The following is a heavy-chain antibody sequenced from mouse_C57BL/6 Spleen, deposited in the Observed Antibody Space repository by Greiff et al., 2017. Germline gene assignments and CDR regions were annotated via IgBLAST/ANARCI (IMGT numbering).Heavy chain of an antibody. V-gene: IGHV1-85*01. CDR3: ALSCIYAMDY. D-gene: IGHD6-1*01. J-gene: IGHJ4*01. Sequence: QVQLQQSGPELVKPGASVKLSCKASGYTFTSYDINWVKQRPGQGLEWIGWISPRDGSTKYNEKFKGTATLTVYTSSSTAYMELHSLPSEDSAVYFCALSCIYAMDYWGQGTSVTVPA. CDR1: GYTFTSYD. CDR2: ISPRDGST.